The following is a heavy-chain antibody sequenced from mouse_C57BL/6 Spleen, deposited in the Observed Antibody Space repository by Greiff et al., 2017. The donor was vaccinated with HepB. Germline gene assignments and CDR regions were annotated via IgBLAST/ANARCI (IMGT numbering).Heavy chain of an antibody. D-gene: IGHD4-1*02. V-gene: IGHV1-15*01. Sequence: QVQLQQSGAELVRPGASVTLSCKASGYTFTDYEMHWVKQTPVHGLAWIGAIDPVTGGTAYNQKFKGKAILTADKSSSTAYMVLRSLTSEDSAVYYCTRLQLGKYYYAMDYWGQGTSVTVSS. CDR1: GYTFTDYE. J-gene: IGHJ4*01. CDR3: TRLQLGKYYYAMDY. CDR2: IDPVTGGT.